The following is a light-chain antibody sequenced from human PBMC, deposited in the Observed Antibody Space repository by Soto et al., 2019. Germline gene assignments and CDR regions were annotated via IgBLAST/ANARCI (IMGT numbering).Light chain of an antibody. V-gene: IGKV3-20*01. CDR2: GTS. CDR1: QSISSSY. J-gene: IGKJ1*01. Sequence: EIVLTQSPGTLSLSPGERATLSCRASQSISSSYFAWYQQKPGQAPRLLIYGTSNRSTGIRDRFSGSGSGTGFTLTISRLEPEDFAVYYCQQYGSSVWTFGQGTKVEIE. CDR3: QQYGSSVWT.